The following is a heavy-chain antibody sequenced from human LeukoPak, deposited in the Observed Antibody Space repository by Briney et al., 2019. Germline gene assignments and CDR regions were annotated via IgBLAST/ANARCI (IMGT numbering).Heavy chain of an antibody. CDR3: ARGVKVRGVNYYGMDV. D-gene: IGHD3-10*01. V-gene: IGHV3-11*04. CDR2: INSSSSTT. CDR1: GGSISSGDYY. Sequence: LSLTCTVSGGSISSGDYYWSWIRQPPGKGLEWVSYINSSSSTTFYADSVKGRFTISRDDAKNSLYLQMNSLRAEDTAVYYCARGVKVRGVNYYGMDVWGQGTTVTVSS. J-gene: IGHJ6*02.